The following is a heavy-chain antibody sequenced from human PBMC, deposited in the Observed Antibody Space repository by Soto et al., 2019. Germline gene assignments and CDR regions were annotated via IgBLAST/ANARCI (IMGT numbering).Heavy chain of an antibody. CDR2: ISWNSGSI. V-gene: IGHV3-9*01. CDR3: AGGSSSPGYYYGMDV. CDR1: GFTFDDYA. Sequence: GGSLRLSCAASGFTFDDYAMHWVRQAPGKGLEWVSGISWNSGSIGYADSVKGRFTISRDNAKNSLYLQMNSLRAEDTALYYCAGGSSSPGYYYGMDVWGQGTTVTVSS. D-gene: IGHD1-26*01. J-gene: IGHJ6*02.